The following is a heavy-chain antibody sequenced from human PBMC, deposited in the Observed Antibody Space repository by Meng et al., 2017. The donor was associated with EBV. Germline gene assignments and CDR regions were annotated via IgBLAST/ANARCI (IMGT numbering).Heavy chain of an antibody. J-gene: IGHJ4*02. CDR1: GGPFRNYA. CDR3: ASESGRGYTPDY. CDR2: FLPTLGAP. D-gene: IGHD3-10*01. V-gene: IGHV1-69*01. Sequence: QGLLVQSAAEVKKPGSSVKVSCKTSGGPFRNYAISWVRQSPGQGLEWLGGFLPTLGAPNYAQKFHGRVSITADESTSTHYMDLSSLRSEDTAVYYCASESGRGYTPDYWGQGTLVTVSS.